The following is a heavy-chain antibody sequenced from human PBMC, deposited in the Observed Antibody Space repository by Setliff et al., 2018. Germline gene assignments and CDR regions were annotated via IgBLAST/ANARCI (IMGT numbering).Heavy chain of an antibody. CDR2: IHFSGTT. V-gene: IGHV4-59*11. CDR3: ARENGYCSGGACYFMFDY. CDR1: DGSSSSHY. J-gene: IGHJ4*02. D-gene: IGHD2-15*01. Sequence: SETLSLTCTVSDGSSSSHYRSWIRQPPGKGLEWIGYIHFSGTTNYNPPLKSRVTLSLDTSKNQFSLELSSVTAVDTAMYYCARENGYCSGGACYFMFDYWGQGTLVTVSS.